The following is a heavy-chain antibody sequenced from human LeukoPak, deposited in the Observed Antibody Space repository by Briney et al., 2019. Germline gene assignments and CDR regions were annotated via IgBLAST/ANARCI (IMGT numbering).Heavy chain of an antibody. J-gene: IGHJ4*02. Sequence: HPGGSLRLSCAASGFTFDDYAMHWVRQAPGKGLEWVSGISWNSGSIGYADSVKGRFTISRDNAKNSLYLQMNSLRAEDTAVYYCAKDLSGSYEAYYFDYWGQGTLVTVSS. CDR3: AKDLSGSYEAYYFDY. CDR1: GFTFDDYA. D-gene: IGHD1-26*01. V-gene: IGHV3-9*01. CDR2: ISWNSGSI.